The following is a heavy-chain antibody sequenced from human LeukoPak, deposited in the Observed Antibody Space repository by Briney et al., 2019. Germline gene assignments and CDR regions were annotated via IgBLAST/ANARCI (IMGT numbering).Heavy chain of an antibody. Sequence: GSLRLSCVASGLNFDDSAMRWVRQAPGKGLEWVSLISADGGSTFSADSVKGRFSISRDNSKNSLYLQMNSLRSEDTAMYYCAKESGKFDYWGQGTLVAVSS. CDR1: GLNFDDSA. CDR3: AKESGKFDY. CDR2: ISADGGST. V-gene: IGHV3-43*02. J-gene: IGHJ4*02.